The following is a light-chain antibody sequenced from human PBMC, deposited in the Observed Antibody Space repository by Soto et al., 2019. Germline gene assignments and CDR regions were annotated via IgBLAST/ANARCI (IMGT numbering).Light chain of an antibody. CDR3: QQRSHWPSVT. J-gene: IGKJ1*01. CDR2: DAS. CDR1: QSVSSY. Sequence: EIVLTQSPATLSLSPGERATLSCRASQSVSSYLAWYQQKPGQAPRLLIYDASNRATGIPARFSGSGSGTDFTLAITSLEPEDFAVYYCQQRSHWPSVTFGQGTKVEIK. V-gene: IGKV3-11*01.